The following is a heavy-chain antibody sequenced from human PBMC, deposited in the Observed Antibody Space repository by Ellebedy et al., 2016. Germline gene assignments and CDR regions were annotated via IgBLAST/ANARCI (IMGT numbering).Heavy chain of an antibody. D-gene: IGHD1-26*01. CDR1: GGSFSGYF. J-gene: IGHJ4*02. CDR2: MYDSEST. CDR3: ARSSGSYSHFDY. V-gene: IGHV4-59*01. Sequence: SETLSLTCAVYGGSFSGYFWSWIRQPPGKGLEWIGYMYDSESTNYSPSLKSRVTISVDTSKNQFSLKLRSVTAADTAVYYCARSSGSYSHFDYWGQGIQVTVSS.